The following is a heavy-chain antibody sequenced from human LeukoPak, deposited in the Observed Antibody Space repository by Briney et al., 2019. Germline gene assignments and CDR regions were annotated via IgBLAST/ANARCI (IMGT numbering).Heavy chain of an antibody. Sequence: ASVKVSCKASGYTFTSYAMHWVRQAPGQRLEWMGWINAGNGNTKYSQKFQGRVTMTRDTSISTAYMELSRLRSDDTAVYYCAGGSAGGVTMIVVGAFDIWGQGTMVTVSS. CDR1: GYTFTSYA. J-gene: IGHJ3*02. D-gene: IGHD3-22*01. CDR2: INAGNGNT. CDR3: AGGSAGGVTMIVVGAFDI. V-gene: IGHV1-3*01.